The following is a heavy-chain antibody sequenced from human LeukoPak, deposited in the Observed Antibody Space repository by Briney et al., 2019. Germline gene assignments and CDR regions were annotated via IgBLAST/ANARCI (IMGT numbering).Heavy chain of an antibody. CDR3: ARRYGSGSYYDFDY. CDR1: GGSFSGYY. V-gene: IGHV4-34*01. J-gene: IGHJ4*02. D-gene: IGHD3-10*01. Sequence: SETLSLTCAVYGGSFSGYYWSWIRQPPGKGLEWIGEINHSGSTNYNPSLKSRVTISVDTSKNQFSLKLSSVAAADTAVYYCARRYGSGSYYDFDYWGQGTLVTVSS. CDR2: INHSGST.